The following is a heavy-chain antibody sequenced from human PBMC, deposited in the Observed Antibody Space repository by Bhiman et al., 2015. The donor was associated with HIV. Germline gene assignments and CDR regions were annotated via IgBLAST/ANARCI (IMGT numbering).Heavy chain of an antibody. Sequence: EVQLVESGGGLVKPGGSLRLSCAASGFTFSSYSMNWVRQAPGKGLEWVSSISTSSSYIYYADSVRGRFTISRDNAKNSLYLQMNSLRAEDTAVYYCARDIQQLVPFDYWGQGTLVTVSS. V-gene: IGHV3-21*01. D-gene: IGHD6-13*01. CDR1: GFTFSSYS. CDR2: ISTSSSYI. CDR3: ARDIQQLVPFDY. J-gene: IGHJ4*02.